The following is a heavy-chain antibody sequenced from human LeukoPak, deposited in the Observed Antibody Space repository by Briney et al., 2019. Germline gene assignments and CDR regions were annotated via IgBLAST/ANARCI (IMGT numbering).Heavy chain of an antibody. V-gene: IGHV3-21*01. Sequence: GGSLRLSCTASGXTFNGYSMNWVRQAPGKGLEWVSSISTSSSYIYYADSVKGRFTISRNNPKNSLYLQMNSLRAEDTAVYYCARSRGDPSYFDYWDQGTLVTVSS. CDR3: ARSRGDPSYFDY. D-gene: IGHD4-17*01. J-gene: IGHJ4*02. CDR1: GXTFNGYS. CDR2: ISTSSSYI.